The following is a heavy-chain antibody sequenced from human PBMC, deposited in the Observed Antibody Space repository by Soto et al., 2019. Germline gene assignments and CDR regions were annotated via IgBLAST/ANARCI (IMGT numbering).Heavy chain of an antibody. CDR3: ASMGYHYGSGSYPLDY. J-gene: IGHJ4*02. CDR2: MNNSGST. Sequence: SETLSLTCAVYGGSFSGYYWTWIRQPPGTGLEWIGEMNNSGSTNYNPSLKSRVTISLDTSKNQFSLNLRSVTAADTAVYYCASMGYHYGSGSYPLDYWGQGTLVTVSS. CDR1: GGSFSGYY. D-gene: IGHD3-10*01. V-gene: IGHV4-34*01.